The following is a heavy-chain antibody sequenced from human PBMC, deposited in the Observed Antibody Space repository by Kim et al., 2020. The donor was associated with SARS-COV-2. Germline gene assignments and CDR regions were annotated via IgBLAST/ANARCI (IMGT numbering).Heavy chain of an antibody. CDR1: GFTFSSYG. CDR2: ISYDGSNK. V-gene: IGHV3-30*18. D-gene: IGHD5-18*01. CDR3: AKDRRGAMGYYYYYGMDV. J-gene: IGHJ6*01. Sequence: GGSLRLSCAASGFTFSSYGIHWVRQAPGKGLEWVAVISYDGSNKYYADSVTGRFTISRDNSKNTLYLQMNSLRAEDTAVYYCAKDRRGAMGYYYYYGMDV.